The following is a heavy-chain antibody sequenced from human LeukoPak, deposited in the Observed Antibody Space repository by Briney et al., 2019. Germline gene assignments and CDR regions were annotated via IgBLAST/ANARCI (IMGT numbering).Heavy chain of an antibody. CDR2: ISSSGSTI. V-gene: IGHV3-48*02. CDR1: GFTFSSYA. CDR3: ARDASALY. Sequence: GGSLRLSCAASGFTFSSYAMSWVRQAPGKGLEWVSYISSSGSTIYYADSVKGRFTISRDNARDSLYLQMNSLRDDDTSVYFCARDASALYWGRGTLVTVSS. D-gene: IGHD6-19*01. J-gene: IGHJ4*02.